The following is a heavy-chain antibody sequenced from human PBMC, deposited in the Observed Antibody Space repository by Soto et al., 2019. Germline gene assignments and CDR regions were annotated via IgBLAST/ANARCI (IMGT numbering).Heavy chain of an antibody. CDR1: GYTFTSYG. D-gene: IGHD2-8*01. J-gene: IGHJ5*02. Sequence: ASVKVSCKASGYTFTSYGISWVRQAPGQGLEWMGWISAYNGNTNYAQKLQGRVTMTTDTSTSTAYMELRSLRSDDTAVYYCARDSRPGCTNGVCYWFDPWGQGTLVTVSS. V-gene: IGHV1-18*01. CDR2: ISAYNGNT. CDR3: ARDSRPGCTNGVCYWFDP.